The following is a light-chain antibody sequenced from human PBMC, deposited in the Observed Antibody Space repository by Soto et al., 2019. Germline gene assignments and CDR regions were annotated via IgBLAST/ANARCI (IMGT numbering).Light chain of an antibody. CDR2: EVT. CDR3: SSYSATNTLV. J-gene: IGLJ7*01. CDR1: SSDVGDYPY. Sequence: QSALTQPASVSGSPGQTITISRTGTSSDVGDYPYVSWYQQHPGKVPKLIIYEVTNRPSGVTSRFSGSKSENTASLTISGLQAEDEADYYCSSYSATNTLVFGSGTQLTVL. V-gene: IGLV2-14*01.